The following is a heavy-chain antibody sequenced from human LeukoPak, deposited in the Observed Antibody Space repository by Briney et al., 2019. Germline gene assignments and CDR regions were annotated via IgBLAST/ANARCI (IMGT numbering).Heavy chain of an antibody. CDR2: IYYSGST. D-gene: IGHD2-2*02. CDR1: GGSISSYY. V-gene: IGHV4-59*12. J-gene: IGHJ4*02. CDR3: ARDRWDWGYQLLNPKFDY. Sequence: SETLSLTCTVSGGSISSYYWSWIRQPPGKGLEWIGDIYYSGSTNYNPSLKSRVTISVDTSKNQFSLKLSSVTAADTAVYYCARDRWDWGYQLLNPKFDYWGQGTLVTVSS.